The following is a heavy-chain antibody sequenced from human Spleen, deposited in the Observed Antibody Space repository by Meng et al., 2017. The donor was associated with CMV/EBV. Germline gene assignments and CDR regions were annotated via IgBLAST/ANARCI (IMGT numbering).Heavy chain of an antibody. Sequence: GESLKISCAASGFSFSHTWMSWVRQAPGKGLQWVGRVKSKADGGTIDYAALVKGRFTISRDDSKSILYLQMNSLKTEDTGVYYCTTDRFLLPVTRWDQGTLVTVSS. CDR1: GFSFSHTW. D-gene: IGHD4-23*01. CDR3: TTDRFLLPVTR. V-gene: IGHV3-15*01. J-gene: IGHJ4*02. CDR2: VKSKADGGTI.